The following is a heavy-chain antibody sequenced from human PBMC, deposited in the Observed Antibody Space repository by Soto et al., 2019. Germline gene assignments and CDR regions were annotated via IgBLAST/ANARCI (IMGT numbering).Heavy chain of an antibody. CDR3: ARERGSGWYGY. D-gene: IGHD6-19*01. CDR1: GGSISSYY. J-gene: IGHJ4*02. V-gene: IGHV4-59*01. CDR2: IHYSGST. Sequence: SETLSLTCTVSGGSISSYYWSWIRQPPGKGLEWIGYIHYSGSTNYNPSLKSRVTISVDTSKNQFSLKLSSVTAADTAVYYCARERGSGWYGYWGQGTLVTVSS.